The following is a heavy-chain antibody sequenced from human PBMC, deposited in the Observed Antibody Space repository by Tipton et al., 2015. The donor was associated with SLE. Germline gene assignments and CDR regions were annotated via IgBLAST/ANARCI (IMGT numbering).Heavy chain of an antibody. CDR3: ARLEDPFGIFGVPKGWFDP. V-gene: IGHV4-39*07. J-gene: IGHJ5*02. Sequence: LRLSCTVSGGSISSSSYYWGWIRQPPGKGLEWIGSIFYSGSSYYNPSLKSRVTIYVDTSKNQFSLKLTSVTAADTAVYYCARLEDPFGIFGVPKGWFDPWGQGTLVTVSS. D-gene: IGHD3-3*02. CDR2: IFYSGSS. CDR1: GGSISSSSYY.